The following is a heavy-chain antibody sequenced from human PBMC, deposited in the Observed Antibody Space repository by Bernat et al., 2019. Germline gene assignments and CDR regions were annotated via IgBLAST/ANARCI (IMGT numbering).Heavy chain of an antibody. V-gene: IGHV4-39*01. CDR2: IYYSGST. J-gene: IGHJ6*03. D-gene: IGHD3-9*01. CDR1: GGSISSSSYY. Sequence: QLQLQESGPGLVKPSETLSLTCTVSGGSISSSSYYWGWIRQPPGKGLEWIGSIYYSGSTYYNPSLKSRVTISVDTSKNQFSLKLSSVTAADTAVYYCASHDYDILTGYPYCYYYYMDVWGKGTTVTVSS. CDR3: ASHDYDILTGYPYCYYYYMDV.